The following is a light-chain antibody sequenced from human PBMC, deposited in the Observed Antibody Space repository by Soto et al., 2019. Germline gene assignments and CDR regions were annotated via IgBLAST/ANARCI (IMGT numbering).Light chain of an antibody. Sequence: DIQLTQSPSFLSASVGDRVTITCRASQGISSYLAWYQQKPGKAPKLLIYAASTLQSGVPSSFSGSGSGTEFTLSLSSLQPEDFATYNCQQLKSYPLPFGGGTKVEIK. J-gene: IGKJ4*01. CDR1: QGISSY. CDR2: AAS. V-gene: IGKV1-9*01. CDR3: QQLKSYPLP.